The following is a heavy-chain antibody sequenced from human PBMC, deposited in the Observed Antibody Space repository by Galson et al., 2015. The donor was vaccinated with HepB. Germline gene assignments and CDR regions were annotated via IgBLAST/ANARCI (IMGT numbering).Heavy chain of an antibody. D-gene: IGHD3-22*01. CDR3: ARLRLDYDSSGYAGPSDY. CDR1: GFTFSSYG. V-gene: IGHV3-33*08. CDR2: IWYDGSNK. J-gene: IGHJ4*02. Sequence: SLRLSCAASGFTFSSYGMHWVRQAPGKGLEWVAVIWYDGSNKYYADSVKGRFTISRDNSKNTLYLQMNSLRAEDTAVYYCARLRLDYDSSGYAGPSDYWGQGTLVTVSS.